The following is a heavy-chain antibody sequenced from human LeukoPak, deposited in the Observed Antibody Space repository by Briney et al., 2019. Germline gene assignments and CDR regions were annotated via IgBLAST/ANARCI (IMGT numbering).Heavy chain of an antibody. J-gene: IGHJ5*02. CDR3: ARDLNLAVAGTDWFDP. V-gene: IGHV4-4*02. CDR2: ISHSGST. Sequence: SGTLSLTCAVSGGSISSSNWWSWVRQPPGKGLEWIREISHSGSTNYNPSLKSRATISVDKSKKQFSLRLSSVTAADTAVYYCARDLNLAVAGTDWFDPWGQGTLVTVSS. CDR1: GGSISSSNW. D-gene: IGHD6-19*01.